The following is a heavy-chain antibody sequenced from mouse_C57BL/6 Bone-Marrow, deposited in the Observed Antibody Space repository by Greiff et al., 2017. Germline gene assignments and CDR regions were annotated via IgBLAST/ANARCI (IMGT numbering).Heavy chain of an antibody. D-gene: IGHD2-4*01. Sequence: QVQLQQPGAELVKPGASVKMSCKASGYTFTSYWLTWVKQRPGQGLEWIGDIYPGSGSTNFNEKFKSKATLTVDTSSSTAYMQLSSLTSEDSAVYYCARNDYSSYYFDYWGQGTTLTVSS. CDR2: IYPGSGST. V-gene: IGHV1-55*01. CDR1: GYTFTSYW. J-gene: IGHJ2*01. CDR3: ARNDYSSYYFDY.